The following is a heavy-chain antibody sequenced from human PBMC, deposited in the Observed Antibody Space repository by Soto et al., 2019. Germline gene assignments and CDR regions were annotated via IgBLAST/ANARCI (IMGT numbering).Heavy chain of an antibody. D-gene: IGHD4-17*01. CDR1: GGSIDNYY. CDR2: IYSSGST. V-gene: IGHV4-59*01. J-gene: IGHJ4*02. Sequence: QVQLQESGAGLVKPSETLSLTCTVSGGSIDNYYWSWIRQPPGRGLEWIGFIYSSGSTNYNPSVKRRVTISAEPSRNQVSLKLTSVTTADTAVYYCARGGTGGRTTVTTYAVWGQGTLVTVSS. CDR3: ARGGTGGRTTVTTYAV.